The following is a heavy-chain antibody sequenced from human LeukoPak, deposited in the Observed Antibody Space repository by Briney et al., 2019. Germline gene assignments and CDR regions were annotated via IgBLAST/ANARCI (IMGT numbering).Heavy chain of an antibody. CDR3: AKDLCSSTSCYLDT. J-gene: IGHJ3*02. CDR2: IRYDGSKK. D-gene: IGHD2-2*01. Sequence: HPGGSLRLSCAASGFTFNNYGMHWVRQAPGRGLEWVAFIRYDGSKKYYADSVRGRFTISRDNSKNTLYLQVNSLRVEDTAVYYCAKDLCSSTSCYLDTWGQGAMVTVSS. V-gene: IGHV3-30*02. CDR1: GFTFNNYG.